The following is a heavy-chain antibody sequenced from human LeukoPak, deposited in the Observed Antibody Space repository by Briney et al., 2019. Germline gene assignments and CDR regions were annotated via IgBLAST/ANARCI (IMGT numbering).Heavy chain of an antibody. CDR3: AREAAARHDAFDI. D-gene: IGHD6-13*01. J-gene: IGHJ3*02. CDR2: ISSSSSYI. V-gene: IGHV3-21*01. CDR1: GFTFSSYS. Sequence: GGSLRLSCAASGFTFSSYSMNWVRQAPGKGLEWVSSISSSSSYIYYADSVKGRFTISRDNAKNSLYLQMNSLRAVDTAVYYCAREAAARHDAFDIWGQGTMVTVSS.